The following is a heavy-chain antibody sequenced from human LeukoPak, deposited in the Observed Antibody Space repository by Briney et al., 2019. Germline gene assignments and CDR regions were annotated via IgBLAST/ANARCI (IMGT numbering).Heavy chain of an antibody. D-gene: IGHD1-1*01. CDR1: GGSISSSSYY. Sequence: PSETLSLTCTVSGGSISSSSYYWGWIRQPPGKGLEWIGSIYYSGGTYYNPSLKSRVTISVDTSKNQFSLKLSSVTAADTAVYYCARGRRDRRNNWFDPWGQGTLVTVSS. CDR2: IYYSGGT. V-gene: IGHV4-39*07. J-gene: IGHJ5*02. CDR3: ARGRRDRRNNWFDP.